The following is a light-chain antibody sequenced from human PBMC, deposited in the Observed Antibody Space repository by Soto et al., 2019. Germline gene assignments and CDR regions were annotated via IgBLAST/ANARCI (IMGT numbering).Light chain of an antibody. J-gene: IGKJ4*01. CDR2: DAS. CDR3: QQYSNWPPLT. V-gene: IGKV3-15*01. CDR1: QSVRIN. Sequence: EIVLTQSPATLSVSPGERATLSCRASQSVRINLAWYQQKPGQAPRLLIFDASTRATNIRARFSGSGSGTEFTLTSSSLPSEDFAVYYCQQYSNWPPLTFGGGTKVEIK.